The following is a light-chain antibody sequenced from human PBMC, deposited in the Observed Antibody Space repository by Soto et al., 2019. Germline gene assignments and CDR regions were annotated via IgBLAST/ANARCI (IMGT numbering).Light chain of an antibody. Sequence: ETVMTQSPATLSVSPGERATLSCRASQSISGNLAWYQQKPGQAPRLLIYGASTRATDIPGRFSGSGSGTEFTLTISSQQSEDFAVYYCQQYNSWPRTFGQGTKVEIK. CDR1: QSISGN. V-gene: IGKV3-15*01. J-gene: IGKJ1*01. CDR3: QQYNSWPRT. CDR2: GAS.